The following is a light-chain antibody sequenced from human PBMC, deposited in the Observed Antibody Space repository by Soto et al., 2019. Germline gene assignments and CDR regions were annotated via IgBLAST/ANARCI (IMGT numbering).Light chain of an antibody. V-gene: IGKV1-9*01. Sequence: DIQMTQSPSSLSASVGDRVTITCRASQTLSSYLNWYQQKPGKAPKLLIYAASTLYGGVPSRFSDSGSGTDFTLTISSLQPEDFATYHCQQLNTYPFTFGQGTRLEI. J-gene: IGKJ5*01. CDR1: QTLSSY. CDR2: AAS. CDR3: QQLNTYPFT.